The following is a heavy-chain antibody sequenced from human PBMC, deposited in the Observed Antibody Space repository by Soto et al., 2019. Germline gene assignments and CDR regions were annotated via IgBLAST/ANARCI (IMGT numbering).Heavy chain of an antibody. V-gene: IGHV1-69*02. CDR1: GGTFSSYT. CDR3: AGANYYDSIPPRFDI. CDR2: IIPILGIA. Sequence: QVQLVQSGAEVKKPGSSVKVSCKASGGTFSSYTISCVRQAPGQVLEWMGRIIPILGIANYAQKLQGRVTITADKSTSTAYMELSSMRSEDTAVYYCAGANYYDSIPPRFDIWGQGTMVTVSS. J-gene: IGHJ3*02. D-gene: IGHD3-22*01.